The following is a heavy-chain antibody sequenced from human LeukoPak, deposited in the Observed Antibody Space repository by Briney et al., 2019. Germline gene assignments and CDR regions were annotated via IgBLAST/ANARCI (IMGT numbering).Heavy chain of an antibody. D-gene: IGHD2-15*01. V-gene: IGHV4-61*02. CDR3: ARDRYCSGGSCYSYYYYYYMDV. Sequence: SQTLSLTCTVSGGSISSGSYYWSWIRQPAGKGLEWIGRIYTSGSTNYNPSLKRRVTISVDTSKNQFSLKLSSVTAADTAVYYRARDRYCSGGSCYSYYYYYYMDVWGKGTTVTVSS. CDR2: IYTSGST. CDR1: GGSISSGSYY. J-gene: IGHJ6*03.